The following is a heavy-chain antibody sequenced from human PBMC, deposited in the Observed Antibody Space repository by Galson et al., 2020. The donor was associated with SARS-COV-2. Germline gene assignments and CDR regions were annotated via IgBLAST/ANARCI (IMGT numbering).Heavy chain of an antibody. CDR2: IDTAAYT. D-gene: IGHD6-13*01. V-gene: IGHV3-13*01. CDR1: GFTFSSYD. Sequence: GGSLRLSCAASGFTFSSYDMHWVRQPTGKRLEWVSAIDTAAYTYYTDSGKGRFTISRENAKKSLYLQMNSLRAEDTAVYYCAKIAATGDAFDIWGQGTMVSVSS. J-gene: IGHJ3*02. CDR3: AKIAATGDAFDI.